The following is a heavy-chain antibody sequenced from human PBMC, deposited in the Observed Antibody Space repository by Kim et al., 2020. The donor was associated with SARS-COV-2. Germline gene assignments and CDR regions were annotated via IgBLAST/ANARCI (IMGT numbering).Heavy chain of an antibody. CDR1: GYTFTSYY. D-gene: IGHD5-18*01. J-gene: IGHJ4*02. CDR3: ARGATAMYYFDY. CDR2: INPRGGTI. V-gene: IGHV1-46*01. Sequence: ASVKVSCKASGYTFTSYYMHWVRQAPGQGLEWMGIINPRGGTIKYAQKFQGRVTMTRDTSTSTVYMELSSLRSEDTAMYYCARGATAMYYFDYWGQGTL.